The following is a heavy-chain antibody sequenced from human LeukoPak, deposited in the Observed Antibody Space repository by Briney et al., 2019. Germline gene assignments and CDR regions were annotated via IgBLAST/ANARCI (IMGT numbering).Heavy chain of an antibody. D-gene: IGHD5-12*01. V-gene: IGHV3-20*04. J-gene: IGHJ4*02. CDR1: GFTFSSYE. Sequence: GGSLRLSCAASGFTFSSYEMNWVRQAPGKGLEWVSGINRNGGSTGYADSVKGRFTISRDNAKNSLYLQMNSLRAEDTALYYCARVTYYDSLYYFDYWGQGTLVTVSS. CDR3: ARVTYYDSLYYFDY. CDR2: INRNGGST.